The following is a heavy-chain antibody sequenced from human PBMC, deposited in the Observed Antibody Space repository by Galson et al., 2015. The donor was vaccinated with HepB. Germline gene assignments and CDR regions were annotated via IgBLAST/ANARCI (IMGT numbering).Heavy chain of an antibody. CDR2: INPTGGGT. D-gene: IGHD6-19*01. J-gene: IGHJ4*02. CDR1: GYTFTGYY. Sequence: SVKVSCKASGYTFTGYYMHWVRQAPGQGLEWMGIINPTGGGTNYAQKFQGRVTMTRDTSTSTVYMELSSLRSEDTAVYYCARDLSGNDYWGQGTLVTVSS. CDR3: ARDLSGNDY. V-gene: IGHV1-46*01.